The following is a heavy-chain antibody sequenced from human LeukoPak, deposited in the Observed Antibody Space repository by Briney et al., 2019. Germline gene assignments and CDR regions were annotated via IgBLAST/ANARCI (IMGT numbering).Heavy chain of an antibody. D-gene: IGHD1-1*01. CDR2: INPRGGTT. J-gene: IGHJ6*03. CDR3: ARGERKRYYYYYYMDV. CDR1: GYIFTSYY. Sequence: GASVKVSCKASGYIFTSYYMLWVRQAPGQGLERMGIINPRGGTTSYVQKFQGRVTMTRDMSTSTVYMELSSLRSEDTAVYYCARGERKRYYYYYYMDVWGKGTTVTVSS. V-gene: IGHV1-46*03.